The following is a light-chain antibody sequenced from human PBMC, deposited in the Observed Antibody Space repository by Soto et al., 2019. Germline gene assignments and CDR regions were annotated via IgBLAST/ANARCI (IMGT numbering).Light chain of an antibody. CDR1: QSVGGN. CDR2: DAS. CDR3: QQYNNWPLYT. Sequence: DIVMTQSPATLSVSPGERATLSCRASQSVGGNLAWYQQRPGRAPRLLIYDASTRATDIPARFSGSGSGTEFTLTISSLQSEDFALYYCQQYNNWPLYTFGQGTKLEIK. J-gene: IGKJ2*01. V-gene: IGKV3-15*01.